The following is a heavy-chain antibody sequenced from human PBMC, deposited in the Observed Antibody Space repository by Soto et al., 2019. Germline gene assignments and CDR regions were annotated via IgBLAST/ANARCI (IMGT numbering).Heavy chain of an antibody. V-gene: IGHV3-23*01. CDR1: GFTFSSYA. J-gene: IGHJ4*02. Sequence: GGSLRLSCAASGFTFSSYAMSWVRQAPGKGLEWVSAISGSGGSTYYADSVKGRFTISRDNSKNTLYLQMNSLRAEDTAVYYCAKDPFIRSWTKYFDYRGQGTLVTVSS. D-gene: IGHD6-13*01. CDR3: AKDPFIRSWTKYFDY. CDR2: ISGSGGST.